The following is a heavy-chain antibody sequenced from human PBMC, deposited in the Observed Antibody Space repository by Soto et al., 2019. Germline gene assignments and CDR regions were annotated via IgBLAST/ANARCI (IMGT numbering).Heavy chain of an antibody. CDR3: ARFYAAIYYYGMDV. D-gene: IGHD2-2*01. J-gene: IGHJ6*02. Sequence: HPGGSLRLSCTASGFAFNSHDFNWVRQAPGKGLEWISYISRTANTIYYADSVKGRFTISRDNAKNSLYLQMNSLRAEDTAVCYCARFYAAIYYYGMDVWGQGTTVTVSS. V-gene: IGHV3-48*03. CDR1: GFAFNSHD. CDR2: ISRTANTI.